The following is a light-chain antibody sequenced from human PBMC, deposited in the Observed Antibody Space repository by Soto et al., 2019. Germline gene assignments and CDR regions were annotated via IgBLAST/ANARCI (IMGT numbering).Light chain of an antibody. V-gene: IGLV2-8*01. CDR1: SSDVGFYNF. Sequence: QSALAQPPSASGSPGQSLTISCTGTSSDVGFYNFVSWYQQRPGKAPKLVIYEVTKRPSGVPDRFSGSKSGSTASLTVSGLQADDEADYYFASYAGTTLFVFGSGTKVTVL. J-gene: IGLJ1*01. CDR2: EVT. CDR3: ASYAGTTLFV.